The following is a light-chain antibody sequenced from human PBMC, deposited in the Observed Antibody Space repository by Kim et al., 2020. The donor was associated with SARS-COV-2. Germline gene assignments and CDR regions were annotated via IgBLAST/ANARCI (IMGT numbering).Light chain of an antibody. V-gene: IGLV6-57*03. CDR3: QSYAGSAWV. J-gene: IGLJ3*02. Sequence: TISGPRARGSIASNYVHWSQQRPGTAPTPVIYEDNLRPSGVPARFSASIDSSSNSASLTISWLKTEDEADYYCQSYAGSAWVFGGGTQLTVL. CDR2: EDN. CDR1: RGSIASNY.